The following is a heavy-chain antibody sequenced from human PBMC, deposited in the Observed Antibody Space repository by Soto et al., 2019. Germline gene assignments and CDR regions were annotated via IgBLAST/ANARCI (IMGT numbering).Heavy chain of an antibody. Sequence: QVYLVQSGAEVKKPGSSVKISCKASGGIFSSNTINWVRQAAGQGLEWMGGIIPLFGTANYAEKFQGRVTITEDKSTKTEYMELTSLRSEDTAVYYFASKAACGGDCYAFDSWGQGTLVTVSS. CDR1: GGIFSSNT. CDR2: IIPLFGTA. D-gene: IGHD2-21*02. J-gene: IGHJ4*02. V-gene: IGHV1-69*06. CDR3: ASKAACGGDCYAFDS.